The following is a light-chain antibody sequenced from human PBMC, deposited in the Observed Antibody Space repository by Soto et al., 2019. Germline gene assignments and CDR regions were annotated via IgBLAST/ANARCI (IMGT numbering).Light chain of an antibody. CDR2: DAS. CDR1: QSITNW. J-gene: IGKJ1*01. Sequence: DIQMTQSPSTLSASVGDRVTITFLASQSITNWLAWYQQKPGKAPKLLMYDASSFHSGVPSRFSGSGSGTEFTLTISSLQPDDFATYYCQQYNAYPWTFGLGTKVDNK. CDR3: QQYNAYPWT. V-gene: IGKV1-5*01.